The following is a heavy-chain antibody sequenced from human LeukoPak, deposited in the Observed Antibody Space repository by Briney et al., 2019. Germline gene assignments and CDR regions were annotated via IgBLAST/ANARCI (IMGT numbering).Heavy chain of an antibody. CDR2: IYTSGST. Sequence: TPSETLSLTCTVSGGSISSYYWSWIRQPPGKGLEWIGYIYTSGSTNYNPSLKSRVTMSVDTSKNQFSLKLSSVTAADTAVYYCARELLELHPHYYFDYWGQGTLVTVSS. D-gene: IGHD1-7*01. J-gene: IGHJ4*02. CDR1: GGSISSYY. CDR3: ARELLELHPHYYFDY. V-gene: IGHV4-4*08.